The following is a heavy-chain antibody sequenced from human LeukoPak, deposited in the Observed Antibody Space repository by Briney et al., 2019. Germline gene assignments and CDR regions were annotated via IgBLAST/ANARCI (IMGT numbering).Heavy chain of an antibody. CDR1: EYIFTTDY. D-gene: IGHD3-9*01. CDR2: INPSGDSA. Sequence: ASVKVSCKASEYIFTTDYIHWVRQAPGQGLEWMGTINPSGDSATYAQNFQGRVTMTRDTSTSTVYMELSSLTSEGTAVYYCARDFLTGAGTFDYWGQGTLVTVSS. V-gene: IGHV1-46*01. J-gene: IGHJ4*02. CDR3: ARDFLTGAGTFDY.